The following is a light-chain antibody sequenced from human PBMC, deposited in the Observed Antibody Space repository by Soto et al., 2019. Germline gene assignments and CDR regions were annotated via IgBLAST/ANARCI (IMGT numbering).Light chain of an antibody. J-gene: IGKJ2*01. V-gene: IGKV3-15*01. CDR3: QQYNNWPPYT. Sequence: EIVMTQSPATLSVSPGERATLSCRASQSVSSNLAWYQQKPGQAPRLLIYGASTRATGIPARFSGSWSGTEFTLTISSLQSEDFAVYCCQQYNNWPPYTFGQGTKLEIK. CDR1: QSVSSN. CDR2: GAS.